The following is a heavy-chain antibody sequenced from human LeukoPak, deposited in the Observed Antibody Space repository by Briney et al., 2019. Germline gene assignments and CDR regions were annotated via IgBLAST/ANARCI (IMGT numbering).Heavy chain of an antibody. Sequence: GGSLRLSCAASGFTFSSYWMHWVRQAPGKGLEWVSSISSSSSYIYYADSVKGRFTISRDNAENSLFLQLNSLRAEDTAIYYCARSPTVITFYFDYWGHGTLVTVSS. V-gene: IGHV3-21*01. CDR2: ISSSSSYI. CDR3: ARSPTVITFYFDY. J-gene: IGHJ4*01. CDR1: GFTFSSYW. D-gene: IGHD4-11*01.